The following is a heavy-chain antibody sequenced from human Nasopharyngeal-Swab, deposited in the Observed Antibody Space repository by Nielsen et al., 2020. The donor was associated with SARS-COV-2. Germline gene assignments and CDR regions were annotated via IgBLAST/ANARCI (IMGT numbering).Heavy chain of an antibody. J-gene: IGHJ6*02. CDR2: ISGSGGST. Sequence: GGSLRLSCAASGFTLSSYAMSWVRQAPGKGLEWVSAISGSGGSTYYADSVKGRFTISRDNSKNTLYLQMNSLRAEDTAVYYCAKDGGLTTFPYYYYYGTDVWGQGTTVTVSS. V-gene: IGHV3-23*01. CDR3: AKDGGLTTFPYYYYYGTDV. D-gene: IGHD4/OR15-4a*01. CDR1: GFTLSSYA.